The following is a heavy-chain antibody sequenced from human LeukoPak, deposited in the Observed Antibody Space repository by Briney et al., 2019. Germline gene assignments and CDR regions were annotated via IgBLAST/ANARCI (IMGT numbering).Heavy chain of an antibody. J-gene: IGHJ4*02. D-gene: IGHD2-8*01. CDR1: GYTSTDYY. Sequence: ASVKVSCKASGYTSTDYYMHWVRQAPGQGLEWMGWINPNSGGTNYAQKFQGRVTMTRDTSISTAYMELSRLRSDDTAVYYCASGYCTNGVCYTLDYWGQGTLVTVSS. CDR2: INPNSGGT. CDR3: ASGYCTNGVCYTLDY. V-gene: IGHV1-2*02.